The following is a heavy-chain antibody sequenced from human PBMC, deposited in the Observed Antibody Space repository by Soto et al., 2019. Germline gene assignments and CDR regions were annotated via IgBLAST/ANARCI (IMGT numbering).Heavy chain of an antibody. J-gene: IGHJ4*02. CDR2: ISFDGHDQ. CDR3: GSQQGLAPV. Sequence: GGSLRLSCAASGFPFSNYGMHWVRQAPGKGLEWMAVISFDGHDQDYADSVKGRFTISRDNSKSTLYLQMNSLRAEDTAVYYCGSQQGLAPVRGQGTSVT. CDR1: GFPFSNYG. V-gene: IGHV3-30*03. D-gene: IGHD6-25*01.